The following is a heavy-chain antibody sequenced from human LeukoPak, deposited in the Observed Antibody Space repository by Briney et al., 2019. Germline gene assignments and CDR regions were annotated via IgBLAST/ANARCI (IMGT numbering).Heavy chain of an antibody. Sequence: ASVKVSCKASGYTFNTYGITWVRQAPGQGLEWMGWINPNSGGTNYAQKFQGRVTMTRDTSISTAYMELSRLRSDDTAVYYCARRVVTYYYGSGSYLWFDPWGQGTLVTVSS. V-gene: IGHV1-2*02. D-gene: IGHD3-10*01. CDR3: ARRVVTYYYGSGSYLWFDP. CDR1: GYTFNTYG. CDR2: INPNSGGT. J-gene: IGHJ5*02.